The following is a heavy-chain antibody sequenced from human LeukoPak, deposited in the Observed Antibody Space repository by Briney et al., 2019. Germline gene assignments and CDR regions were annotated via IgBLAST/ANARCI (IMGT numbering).Heavy chain of an antibody. J-gene: IGHJ3*02. CDR1: GGSISSNSYY. D-gene: IGHD3-22*01. V-gene: IGHV4-39*07. CDR2: LYYSGST. Sequence: PSETLSLTCAVSGGSISSNSYYWGWIRQPPGKGLEWIGSLYYSGSTYYNPSLKSRFTISVDTSKNQFSLKLSSVTAADTAVYYCARVSGITMIVVLQSDAFDIWGQGTMVTVSS. CDR3: ARVSGITMIVVLQSDAFDI.